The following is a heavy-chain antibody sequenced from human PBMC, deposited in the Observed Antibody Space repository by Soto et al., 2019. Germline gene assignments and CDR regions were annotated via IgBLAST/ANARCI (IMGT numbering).Heavy chain of an antibody. CDR1: GDSVSTNSAT. D-gene: IGHD6-13*01. V-gene: IGHV6-1*01. CDR3: ARLIGNSWFPE. CDR2: TYYRSKWYY. J-gene: IGHJ4*02. Sequence: PSPTLSLTCAISGDSVSTNSATWDWIRQSPSRGLEWLGRTYYRSKWYYDYAVSVQSRISISPDTSNNQFSLHLNSVTPEDTAVYYCARLIGNSWFPEWGQATLVTSPQ.